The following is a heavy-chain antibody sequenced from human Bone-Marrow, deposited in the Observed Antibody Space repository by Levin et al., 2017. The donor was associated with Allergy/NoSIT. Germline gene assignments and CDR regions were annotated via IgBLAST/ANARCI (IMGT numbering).Heavy chain of an antibody. CDR3: ARDQLWVGELFTDY. CDR2: INYSGSSA. J-gene: IGHJ4*02. CDR1: GDSSSHYY. D-gene: IGHD3-10*01. V-gene: IGHV4-59*01. Sequence: SQTLSLTCTVSGDSSSHYYWSWFRQPPGRGLEWIGYINYSGSSANYNPSLKSRVTMSIDTSKSQFSLKLSSVTASDTAVYYCARDQLWVGELFTDYWGQGILVTVSS.